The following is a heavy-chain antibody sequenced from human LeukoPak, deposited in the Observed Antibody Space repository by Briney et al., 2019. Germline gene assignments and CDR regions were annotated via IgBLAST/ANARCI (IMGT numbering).Heavy chain of an antibody. CDR1: GGSFSSYY. CDR2: INHSGST. D-gene: IGHD2-15*01. Sequence: PSETLSLTCAVYGGSFSSYYWSWIRQPPGKGLEWIGEINHSGSTNYNPSLKSRVTISVDTSKNQFSLKLSSVTAADTAVYYCARLYSVYYYYYMDVWGKGTTVTISS. CDR3: ARLYSVYYYYYMDV. J-gene: IGHJ6*03. V-gene: IGHV4-34*01.